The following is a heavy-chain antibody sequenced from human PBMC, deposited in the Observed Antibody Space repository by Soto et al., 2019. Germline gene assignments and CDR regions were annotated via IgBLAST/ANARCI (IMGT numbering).Heavy chain of an antibody. Sequence: GGSLRLSCAASGFTFSSYAMSWVRQAPGKGLEWVSAISGSGGSTYYADSVKGRFTISRDNSKNTLYLQMNSLRAEDTAVYYCAKETIVAMEDGLGPSDAFDIWGQGTMVTVSS. CDR3: AKETIVAMEDGLGPSDAFDI. D-gene: IGHD5-12*01. CDR2: ISGSGGST. J-gene: IGHJ3*02. CDR1: GFTFSSYA. V-gene: IGHV3-23*01.